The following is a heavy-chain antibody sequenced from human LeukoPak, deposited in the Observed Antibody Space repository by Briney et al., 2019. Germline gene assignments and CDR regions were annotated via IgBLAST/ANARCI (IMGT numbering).Heavy chain of an antibody. CDR1: GGSISSYY. CDR2: IYYSGST. J-gene: IGHJ4*02. Sequence: PSETLSLTCTVSGGSISSYYWSWIRQPPGKGLEWIGYIYYSGSTNYNPSLKSRVTISVDTSKNQFSLKLSSVTAADTAVYYCARHRSGDYAWFDYWGQGTLVTVSS. V-gene: IGHV4-59*08. CDR3: ARHRSGDYAWFDY. D-gene: IGHD4-17*01.